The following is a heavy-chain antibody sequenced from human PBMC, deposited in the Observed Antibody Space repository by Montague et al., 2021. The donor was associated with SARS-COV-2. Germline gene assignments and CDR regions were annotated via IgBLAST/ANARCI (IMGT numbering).Heavy chain of an antibody. D-gene: IGHD3-22*01. CDR2: ISWKSGSI. V-gene: IGHV3-9*01. CDR3: AKVMREDYYDSSGSPDAFDI. CDR1: EFTFDDYA. Sequence: SLRLSCAASEFTFDDYAMHWVRQAPGKGLEWVSGISWKSGSIAYADSVKGRFTISRDNAKNSLYLQMNSLRAEDTALYYCAKVMREDYYDSSGSPDAFDIWGQGTMVTVSS. J-gene: IGHJ3*02.